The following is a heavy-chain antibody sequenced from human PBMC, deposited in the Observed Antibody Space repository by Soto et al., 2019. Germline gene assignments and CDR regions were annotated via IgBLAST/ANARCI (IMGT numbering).Heavy chain of an antibody. V-gene: IGHV3-30-3*01. D-gene: IGHD5-18*01. J-gene: IGHJ5*02. CDR1: GFTFRSYA. Sequence: QVQLVESGGGVVQPGRSLRLSCAASGFTFRSYAMHWVRQAPGKGLEWVAAISYDENNRYYTDSVKGRFTISRDNSKNTLHLQVNSLRAEDTAVYYCARALDTAMASKDNWFDPWGQGTLVTVSS. CDR3: ARALDTAMASKDNWFDP. CDR2: ISYDENNR.